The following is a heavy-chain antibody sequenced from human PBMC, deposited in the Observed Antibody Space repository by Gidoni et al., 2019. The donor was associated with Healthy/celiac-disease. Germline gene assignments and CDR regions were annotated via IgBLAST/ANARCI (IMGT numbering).Heavy chain of an antibody. CDR1: GLPFSNDW. Sequence: EVQLVESGGGLVKPGGSLRLSCAASGLPFSNDWMSWVRQAPGKGMEWVGRIKSKTDGGTTDYAAPVKGRFTISRDDSKNTLYLQMNSLKTEDTAVYYCTTEAGAEGSTALWGQGTLVTVSS. J-gene: IGHJ4*02. CDR2: IKSKTDGGTT. D-gene: IGHD3-10*01. CDR3: TTEAGAEGSTAL. V-gene: IGHV3-15*01.